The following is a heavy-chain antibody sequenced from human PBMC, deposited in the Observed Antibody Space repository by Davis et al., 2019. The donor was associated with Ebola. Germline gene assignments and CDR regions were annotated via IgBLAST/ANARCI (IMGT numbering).Heavy chain of an antibody. V-gene: IGHV3-15*01. CDR2: IKSKTDGGTT. J-gene: IGHJ5*02. Sequence: GGSLRLSCAASGFTFSNAWMSWVRQAPGKGLEWVGRIKSKTDGGTTDYAAPVKGRFTISRDDSKNTLYLQMNSLRAEDTAVYYCAKSGGFDFWSGYYNWFDPWGQGTLVTVSS. CDR1: GFTFSNAW. D-gene: IGHD3-3*01. CDR3: AKSGGFDFWSGYYNWFDP.